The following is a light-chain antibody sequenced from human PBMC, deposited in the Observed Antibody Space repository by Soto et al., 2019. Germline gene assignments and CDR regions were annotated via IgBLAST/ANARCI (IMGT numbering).Light chain of an antibody. CDR1: QDIRTE. J-gene: IGKJ1*01. CDR3: LQDCRYPRT. Sequence: AIQMTQSPSSLSASVGDRVTITCRASQDIRTELGWYQQKPGKAPRLLIYGTFSLQSGVPSRFSGSGSGTDFTLTISSLQPDDFATYYCLQDCRYPRTFGQGTKV. V-gene: IGKV1-6*01. CDR2: GTF.